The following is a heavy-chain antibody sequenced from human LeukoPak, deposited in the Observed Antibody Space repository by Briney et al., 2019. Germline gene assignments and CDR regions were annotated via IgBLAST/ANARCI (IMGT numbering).Heavy chain of an antibody. J-gene: IGHJ4*02. CDR3: ARGYLKSFDY. CDR2: IKPDGSEK. V-gene: IGHV3-7*04. D-gene: IGHD1-26*01. CDR1: GFTFSSYW. Sequence: GGSLRLSCAVSGFTFSSYWISWVRQAPGKGLEWVANIKPDGSEKSYVDSVKGRCTISRDNAKNSLYLQMNSLRAEDTAVYYCARGYLKSFDYWGQGTLVTVSS.